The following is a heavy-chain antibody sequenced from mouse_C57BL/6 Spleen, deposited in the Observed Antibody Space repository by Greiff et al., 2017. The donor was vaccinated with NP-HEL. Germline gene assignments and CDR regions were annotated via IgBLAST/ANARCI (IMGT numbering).Heavy chain of an antibody. CDR2: ISNLAYSI. D-gene: IGHD4-1*02. CDR3: ARRNWDESYAMDY. J-gene: IGHJ4*01. V-gene: IGHV5-15*04. Sequence: EVKLVESGGGLVQPGGSLKLSCAASGFTFSDYGMAWVRQAPRKGPEWVAFISNLAYSIYYADTVTGRFTISRENAKNTLYLEMSSLRSEDTAMYYCARRNWDESYAMDYWGQGTSVTVSS. CDR1: GFTFSDYG.